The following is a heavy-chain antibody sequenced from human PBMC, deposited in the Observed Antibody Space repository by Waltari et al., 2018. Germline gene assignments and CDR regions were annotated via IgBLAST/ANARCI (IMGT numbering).Heavy chain of an antibody. D-gene: IGHD2-2*01. Sequence: EGQLVESGGGLVQRGGCLRLSCGASGFTFSRYWMSWVRQIPGKGLEWVANINYDGSQKYYVDSVKGRFTIFRDNAKNSVYLQMNSLRVEDTAVYYCAKSRGFEYWGQGTLITISS. V-gene: IGHV3-7*01. J-gene: IGHJ4*02. CDR2: INYDGSQK. CDR3: AKSRGFEY. CDR1: GFTFSRYW.